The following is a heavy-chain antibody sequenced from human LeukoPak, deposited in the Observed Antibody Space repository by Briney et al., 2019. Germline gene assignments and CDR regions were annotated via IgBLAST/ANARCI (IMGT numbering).Heavy chain of an antibody. CDR2: IIPILGIA. D-gene: IGHD6-13*01. CDR3: ARDPIAAAGTGWFDP. V-gene: IGHV1-69*04. CDR1: GGTFSSYA. J-gene: IGHJ5*02. Sequence: ASVKVSCKASGGTFSSYAISWVRQAPGQGLEWMGRIIPILGIANYAQKFQGRVTITADKSTSTAYMELSSLRSEDTAVYYCARDPIAAAGTGWFDPWGQGTLVTVST.